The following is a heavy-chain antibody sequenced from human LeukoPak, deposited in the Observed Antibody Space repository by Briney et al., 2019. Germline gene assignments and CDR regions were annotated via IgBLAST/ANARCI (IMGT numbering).Heavy chain of an antibody. V-gene: IGHV3-48*03. CDR2: TNRIGSAI. CDR3: ARSTYYYDSSGFNYAAFDI. J-gene: IGHJ3*02. Sequence: GGSLRVSCAASGFSLSSAEMSWVRQAPGKGLEWVSYTNRIGSAINYADSVKGRFTISRDNAMNSLYLQMNSLRAEDTAVYYCARSTYYYDSSGFNYAAFDIWGQGTMVTVSS. D-gene: IGHD3-22*01. CDR1: GFSLSSAE.